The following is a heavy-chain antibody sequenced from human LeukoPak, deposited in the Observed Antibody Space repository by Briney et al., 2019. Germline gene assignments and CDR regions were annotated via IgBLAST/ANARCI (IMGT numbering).Heavy chain of an antibody. D-gene: IGHD2-8*01. J-gene: IGHJ4*02. CDR2: ISWNSGSI. V-gene: IGHV3-9*01. CDR1: GFTFDDYA. Sequence: GGSLRLSCAASGFTFDDYAMHWVRQAPGKGLEWVSGISWNSGSIGYADSVKGRFTISRDNAKNSLYLQMNSLRAEDTAVYYCARDRSGIVLRAFYFDYWGQGTLVTVSS. CDR3: ARDRSGIVLRAFYFDY.